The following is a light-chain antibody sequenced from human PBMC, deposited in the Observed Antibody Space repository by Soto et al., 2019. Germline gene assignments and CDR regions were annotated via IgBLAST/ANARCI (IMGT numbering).Light chain of an antibody. V-gene: IGLV2-8*01. CDR1: SSDVGGYNY. J-gene: IGLJ1*01. Sequence: QSVLTQPASLSVSPGRSVTISCTRTSSDVGGYNYVSWYQQHPGKAPKLMIYEVNKRPSGVPGRFSGSKSGNTASLTVSGLQAEDEADYYCSSYAGSNNYVFGTGTKVTVL. CDR2: EVN. CDR3: SSYAGSNNYV.